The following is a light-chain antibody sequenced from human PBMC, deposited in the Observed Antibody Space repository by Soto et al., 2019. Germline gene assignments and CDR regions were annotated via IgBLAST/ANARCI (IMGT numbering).Light chain of an antibody. V-gene: IGKV1-33*01. CDR1: QDISNY. CDR3: QQYDNLPFT. J-gene: IGKJ3*01. Sequence: DIQMTPSPSSLSSSVGDRVTITCQASQDISNYLNWYQQKPGKAPKLLIYAASNLESGVPSRFSGSGSGTDFTFTISSLQPGDIATYYCQQYDNLPFTFGPGTKVDIK. CDR2: AAS.